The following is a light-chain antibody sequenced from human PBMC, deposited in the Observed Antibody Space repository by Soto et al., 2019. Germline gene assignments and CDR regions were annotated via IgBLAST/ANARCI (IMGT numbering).Light chain of an antibody. J-gene: IGLJ2*01. Sequence: QSALTQPASVSGSPGQSITISCTGTSSDVGSYNLVSWYQQHPGKAPKLMIYEGNKRPSGVSNRFSGSKSGNTASLTISGLQAEDEADYYCCSYAGSRGVVFGGGTQLTVL. CDR3: CSYAGSRGVV. CDR1: SSDVGSYNL. V-gene: IGLV2-23*01. CDR2: EGN.